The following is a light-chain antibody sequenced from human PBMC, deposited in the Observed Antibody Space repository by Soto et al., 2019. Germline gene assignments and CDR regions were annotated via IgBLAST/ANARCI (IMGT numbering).Light chain of an antibody. V-gene: IGKV1-12*01. J-gene: IGKJ3*01. CDR2: AAS. CDR1: QAISRS. Sequence: DIQMTQSPSSVSASVGDRVTITCRASQAISRSLAWYQQKPGEAPKLLIYAASILQSGVPSRFSGSGSGTDFTLTITRLQPEDFESYYCQQANSFPFPFCPGTKV. CDR3: QQANSFPFP.